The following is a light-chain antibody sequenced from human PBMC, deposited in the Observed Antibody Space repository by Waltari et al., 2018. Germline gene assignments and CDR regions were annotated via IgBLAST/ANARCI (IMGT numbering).Light chain of an antibody. Sequence: DIQMTQSPSSLSASIGDRVTITCRASQGISYYLNWYQQNPGKAPNLLIYDASNLETGVPSRFSGRASGPHSAFTISSLQPEDVATYYCQQYDAVPLTFGPGTKVEIK. CDR2: DAS. J-gene: IGKJ3*01. CDR1: QGISYY. V-gene: IGKV1-33*01. CDR3: QQYDAVPLT.